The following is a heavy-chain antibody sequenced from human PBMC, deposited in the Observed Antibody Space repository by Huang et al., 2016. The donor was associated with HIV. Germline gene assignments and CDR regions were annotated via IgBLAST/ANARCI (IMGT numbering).Heavy chain of an antibody. D-gene: IGHD1-26*01. Sequence: QAQLVQSGAEVKKPGASVKLSCKASGYIFTKYYIHGVRQDPGQGLQWMGVIDPSGGSTTYAQKFKVRRTMTKDTSTSTVYMTLSSLRSADTAVYYCAIVGAHVGVDDWGQGTLVSVSS. CDR3: AIVGAHVGVDD. V-gene: IGHV1-46*01. J-gene: IGHJ4*02. CDR2: IDPSGGST. CDR1: GYIFTKYY.